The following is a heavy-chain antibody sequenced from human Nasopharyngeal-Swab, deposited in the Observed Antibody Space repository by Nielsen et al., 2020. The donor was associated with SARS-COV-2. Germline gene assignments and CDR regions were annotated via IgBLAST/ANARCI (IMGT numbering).Heavy chain of an antibody. CDR3: ARLIVLRYFDWHYYFDY. Sequence: SDTLSLTCTVSGGSISSGSYYWSWIRQPAGKGLEWIGRIYTSGSTNYNPSLKSRVTISVDTSKNQFSLKLSSVTAADTAVYYCARLIVLRYFDWHYYFDYWGQGTLVTVSS. CDR1: GGSISSGSYY. V-gene: IGHV4-61*02. J-gene: IGHJ4*02. D-gene: IGHD3-9*01. CDR2: IYTSGST.